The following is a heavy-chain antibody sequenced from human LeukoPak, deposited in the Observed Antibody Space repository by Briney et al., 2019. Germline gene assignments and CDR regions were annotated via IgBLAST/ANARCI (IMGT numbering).Heavy chain of an antibody. J-gene: IGHJ4*02. CDR2: IYYSGST. CDR1: GGSISSSCYY. Sequence: SETLSLTCTVSGGSISSSCYYWGWIRQPPGKGLEWIGSIYYSGSTYYNPSLKSRVTISVDTSKNQFSLKLSSVTAADTAVYYCASLGYSYGYGDDYWGQGTLVTVSS. D-gene: IGHD5-18*01. CDR3: ASLGYSYGYGDDY. V-gene: IGHV4-39*01.